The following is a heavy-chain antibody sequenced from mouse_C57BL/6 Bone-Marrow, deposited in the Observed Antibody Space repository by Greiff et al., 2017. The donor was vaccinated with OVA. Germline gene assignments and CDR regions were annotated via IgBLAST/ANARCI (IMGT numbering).Heavy chain of an antibody. D-gene: IGHD1-1*01. CDR1: GFTFSDAW. Sequence: EVKLVESGGGLVQPGGSMKLSCAASGFTFSDAWMDWVRQSPEKGLEWVAEIRNKANNHATYYAESVKGRFTISRDDSKSSVYLQMNSLRAEDTGIYYCTRSPYGSSYRFAYWGQGTLVTVSA. V-gene: IGHV6-6*01. CDR3: TRSPYGSSYRFAY. CDR2: IRNKANNHAT. J-gene: IGHJ3*01.